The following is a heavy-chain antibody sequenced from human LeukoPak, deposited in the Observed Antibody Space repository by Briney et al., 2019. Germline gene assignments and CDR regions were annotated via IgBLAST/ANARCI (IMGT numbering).Heavy chain of an antibody. CDR1: GFTFNTYT. V-gene: IGHV3-48*01. D-gene: IGHD3-22*01. CDR2: XXGSSGII. J-gene: IGHJ4*02. Sequence: GGSLRLSCAASGFTFNTYTMNWVRQAPGKXLXXXXXXXGSSGIIDYAXXXXXXXXIXXXNAKNSLYLQMNSLRAEDTAVYYCARGXTYYESSGQVPFDYWGQGTLVTVSS. CDR3: ARGXTYYESSGQVPFDY.